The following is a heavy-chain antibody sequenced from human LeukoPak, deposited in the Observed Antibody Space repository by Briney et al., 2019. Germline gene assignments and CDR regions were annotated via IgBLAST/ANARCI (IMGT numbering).Heavy chain of an antibody. CDR2: IYPGDSDT. D-gene: IGHD3-9*01. J-gene: IGHJ6*02. CDR3: ARHWRELLRYFDWPYTKHYYYYGMDV. V-gene: IGHV5-51*01. CDR1: GYSFTSYW. Sequence: GESLKISCKGSGYSFTSYWIGWVRQMPGKGLEWMGTIYPGDSDTRYSPSFQGQVTISADKSISTAYLQWSSLKASDTAMYYCARHWRELLRYFDWPYTKHYYYYGMDVWGQGTTVTVSS.